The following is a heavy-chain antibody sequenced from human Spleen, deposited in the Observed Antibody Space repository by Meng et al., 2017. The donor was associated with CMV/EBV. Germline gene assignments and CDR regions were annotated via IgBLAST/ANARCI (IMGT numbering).Heavy chain of an antibody. J-gene: IGHJ4*02. V-gene: IGHV4-34*01. D-gene: IGHD3-10*01. Sequence: WVAGRFIPSETLSLTCAGFGGSFSGYYCSWIRQPPGKGLEWIGEINHSGSTNYNPSLKSRVTISVDTSKNQFSLKLSSVTAADTAVYYCARVVLLWFGESFDYWGQGTLVTVSS. CDR1: GGSFSGYY. CDR3: ARVVLLWFGESFDY. CDR2: INHSGST.